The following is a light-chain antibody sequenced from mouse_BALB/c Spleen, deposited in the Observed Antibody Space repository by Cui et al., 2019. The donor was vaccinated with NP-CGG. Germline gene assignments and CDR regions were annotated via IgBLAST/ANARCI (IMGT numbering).Light chain of an antibody. CDR3: ALWYSNHWV. J-gene: IGLJ1*01. Sequence: AVVTQESALTTSPGETVTLTCRSSTGAITTSNYANWVQEKPDHLFTGLIGGTNNRAPGVPARFSGSLIGDKAALTITRAQTDDEAIYFCALWYSNHWVFGGGTKLTVL. V-gene: IGLV1*01. CDR1: TGAITTSNY. CDR2: GTN.